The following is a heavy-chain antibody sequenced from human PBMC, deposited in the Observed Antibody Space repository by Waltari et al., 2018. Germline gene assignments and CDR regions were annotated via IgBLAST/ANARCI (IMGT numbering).Heavy chain of an antibody. D-gene: IGHD3-10*01. CDR1: GFTFSSYS. CDR2: ISISSSTI. Sequence: EVQLVESGGGLVQPGGSLRLSCAASGFTFSSYSMNWVRQAPGKGLEWVSYISISSSTIYYADAGKGRFTISRDDAKNSLYLQMNSLRAEDTAVYYGARAAGWFGELLSGGASYFDYWGQGTLVTVSS. J-gene: IGHJ4*02. V-gene: IGHV3-48*01. CDR3: ARAAGWFGELLSGGASYFDY.